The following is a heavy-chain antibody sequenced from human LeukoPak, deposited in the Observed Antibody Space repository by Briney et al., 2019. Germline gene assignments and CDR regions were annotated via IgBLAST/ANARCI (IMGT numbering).Heavy chain of an antibody. CDR2: ISYDGSNK. V-gene: IGHV3-30-3*01. J-gene: IGHJ4*02. CDR1: GFTFSSYA. D-gene: IGHD5-18*01. Sequence: GGSLRLSCAASGFTFSSYAMHWVRQAPGKGLEWVAVISYDGSNKYYADSVKGRFTISRDNSKNTLYLQMNSLRAEDTAVYYCATSKDTAMVRAYWGQGTLVTVSS. CDR3: ATSKDTAMVRAY.